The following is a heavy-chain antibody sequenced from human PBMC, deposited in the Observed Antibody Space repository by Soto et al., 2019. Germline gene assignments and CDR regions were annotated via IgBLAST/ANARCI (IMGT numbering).Heavy chain of an antibody. CDR2: IIPIFGTA. D-gene: IGHD3-16*01. CDR3: ARRRASDYVWGSYGY. Sequence: QVQLVQSGAEVKKPGSSVKVSCKASGGTFSSYAISWVRQAPGQGLEWMGGIIPIFGTANYAQKFQGRVMSTADKSTSTAYMELSSLRSEDTAVYYCARRRASDYVWGSYGYWGQGTLVTVSS. V-gene: IGHV1-69*06. CDR1: GGTFSSYA. J-gene: IGHJ4*02.